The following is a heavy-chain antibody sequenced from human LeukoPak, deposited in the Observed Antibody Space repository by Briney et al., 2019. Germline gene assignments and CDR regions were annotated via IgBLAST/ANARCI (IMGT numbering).Heavy chain of an antibody. CDR2: IYTSGST. J-gene: IGHJ4*02. D-gene: IGHD3-3*01. V-gene: IGHV4-61*02. CDR3: ARDGFWAFDY. CDR1: GGSISSGSYY. Sequence: KASETLFLTCTVSGGSISSGSYYWSWIRQPAGKGLEWIGRIYTSGSTNYNPSLKSRVTISVDTSKYQFSLKLSSVTAADTAVYYCARDGFWAFDYWGQGTLVTVSS.